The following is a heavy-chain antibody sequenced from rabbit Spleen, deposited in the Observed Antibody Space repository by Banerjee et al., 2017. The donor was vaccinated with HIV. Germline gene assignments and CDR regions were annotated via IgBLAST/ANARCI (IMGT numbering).Heavy chain of an antibody. V-gene: IGHV1S45*01. J-gene: IGHJ4*01. CDR3: ARDLVGVIGWNFYL. CDR1: GVSLNGKDV. D-gene: IGHD1-1*01. Sequence: EQLEESGGGLVKPEGSLTLTCKASGVSLNGKDVMCWVRQAPGKGLEWIACINIVTGKSVYASWAEGRFIMSRTSSTTVTLRMTSLTAADRATYFCARDLVGVIGWNFYLWGPGTLVTVS. CDR2: INIVTGKS.